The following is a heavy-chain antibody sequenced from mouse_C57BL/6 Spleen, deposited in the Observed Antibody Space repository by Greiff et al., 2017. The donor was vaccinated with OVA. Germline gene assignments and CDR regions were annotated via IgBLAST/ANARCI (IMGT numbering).Heavy chain of an antibody. V-gene: IGHV1-59*01. CDR2: IDPSDSYT. CDR3: ARYPHYYGSSYVGGDFDY. Sequence: VQLQQPGAELVRPGTSVKLSCKASGYTFTSYWMHWVKQRPGQGLEWIGVIDPSDSYTNYNQKFKGKATLTVDTSSSTASMQLSSLTSEYSAVYYCARYPHYYGSSYVGGDFDYWGQGTTLTVSS. CDR1: GYTFTSYW. J-gene: IGHJ2*01. D-gene: IGHD1-1*01.